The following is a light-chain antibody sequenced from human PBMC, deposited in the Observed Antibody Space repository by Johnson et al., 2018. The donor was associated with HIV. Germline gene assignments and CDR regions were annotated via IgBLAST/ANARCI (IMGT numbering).Light chain of an antibody. CDR1: SSNIGNNY. CDR2: DNN. V-gene: IGLV1-51*01. J-gene: IGLJ1*01. Sequence: QSLLTQPPSVSAAPGQKVTISCSGSSSNIGNNYVSWYQQLPGTAPKLLIYDNNKRPSGIPDRFSGSKSGTSATLGITGLQTGDEADYYCGTWDSSLSAGGVFGTGTKVTFL. CDR3: GTWDSSLSAGGV.